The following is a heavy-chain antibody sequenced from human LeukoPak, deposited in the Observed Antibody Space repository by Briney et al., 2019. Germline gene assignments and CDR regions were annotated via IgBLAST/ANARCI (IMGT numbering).Heavy chain of an antibody. CDR2: ISSSGSTI. Sequence: GGSLRLSCAASGFTFSSYEMNWVRQAPGKGLEWVSYISSSGSTIYYADSVKGRFTISRDNAKNSLYLQMNSLRAEDTAVHYCARGCTSLWFGELLRSYYYYYMDVWGKGTTVTVSS. CDR3: ARGCTSLWFGELLRSYYYYYMDV. CDR1: GFTFSSYE. J-gene: IGHJ6*03. D-gene: IGHD3-10*01. V-gene: IGHV3-48*03.